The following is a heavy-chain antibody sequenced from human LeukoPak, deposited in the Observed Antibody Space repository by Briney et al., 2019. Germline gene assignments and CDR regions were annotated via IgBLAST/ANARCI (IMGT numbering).Heavy chain of an antibody. J-gene: IGHJ3*02. CDR1: GFTVSTNY. V-gene: IGHV3-9*01. D-gene: IGHD6-19*01. CDR2: ISWNSGSI. Sequence: AGGSLRLSCAASGFTVSTNYVSWVRQAPGKGLEWVSGISWNSGSIGYADSVKGRFTISRDNAKNSLYLQMNSLRAEDTALYYCAKAHSSGWYGEGAFDIWGQGTMVTVSS. CDR3: AKAHSSGWYGEGAFDI.